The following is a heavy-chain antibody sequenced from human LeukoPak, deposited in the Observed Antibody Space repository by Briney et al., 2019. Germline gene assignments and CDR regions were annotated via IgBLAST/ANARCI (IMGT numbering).Heavy chain of an antibody. V-gene: IGHV4-59*12. CDR1: GGSISSYY. CDR3: ARDLGGSGYDLPPCY. CDR2: INDSGST. J-gene: IGHJ4*02. Sequence: SETLSLTCTVSGGSISSYYWSWIRQPPGKGLEWVGYINDSGSTKYNPSLKSRVTISVDTSKNQFSLKLSSVTAADTAVYYCARDLGGSGYDLPPCYWGQGTLVTVSS. D-gene: IGHD5-12*01.